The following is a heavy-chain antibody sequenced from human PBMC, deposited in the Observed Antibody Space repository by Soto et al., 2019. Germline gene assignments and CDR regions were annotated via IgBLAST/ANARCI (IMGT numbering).Heavy chain of an antibody. Sequence: QVQLVESGGGLVKPGGSLRLSCAASGFNFSDYYMTWIRQAPGRGLEWVAYISYTSSYAFYADSLKGRVTISRDNAKKSLFLQVNSLRAEDSAVYYCARVGDVVASAGPLDYWGLGTLVTVSS. J-gene: IGHJ4*02. V-gene: IGHV3-11*06. CDR3: ARVGDVVASAGPLDY. CDR2: ISYTSSYA. D-gene: IGHD5-12*01. CDR1: GFNFSDYY.